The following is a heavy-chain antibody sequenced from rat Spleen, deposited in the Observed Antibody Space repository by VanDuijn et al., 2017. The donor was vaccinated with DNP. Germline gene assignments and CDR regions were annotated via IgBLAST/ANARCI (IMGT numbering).Heavy chain of an antibody. V-gene: IGHV2-6*01. Sequence: QVQLKESGPGLVQPSETLSLTCTVSGFSLTSNSVSWVRQPSGKGPEWIATISSGGSTYYNSALKSRLSISRDTSKSQVFLEMNSLQTEDTAIYFCATGVYWGQGVMVTVSS. D-gene: IGHD4-2*01. J-gene: IGHJ2*01. CDR1: GFSLTSNS. CDR2: ISSGGST. CDR3: ATGVY.